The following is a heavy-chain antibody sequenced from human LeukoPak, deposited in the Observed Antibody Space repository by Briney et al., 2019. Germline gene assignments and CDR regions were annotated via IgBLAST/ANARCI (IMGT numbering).Heavy chain of an antibody. J-gene: IGHJ4*02. CDR1: GFTLSSFG. V-gene: IGHV3-30*02. CDR2: IRYDGSNK. Sequence: GGSLRLSCAASGFTLSSFGMHWVRQAPGKGLEWVAFIRYDGSNKYYADSVKGRFTISRDNSKNTLYLQMNSLRAEDTAVYYCAPRVVVVSAPFDYWGQGTLVTVSS. D-gene: IGHD2-21*01. CDR3: APRVVVVSAPFDY.